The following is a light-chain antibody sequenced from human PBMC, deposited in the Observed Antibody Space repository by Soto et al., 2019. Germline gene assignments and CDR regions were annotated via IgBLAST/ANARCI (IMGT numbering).Light chain of an antibody. J-gene: IGKJ1*01. CDR3: QQTYGPPRT. V-gene: IGKV1-39*01. CDR1: QTIRGY. Sequence: DIQMTQSPSSLSASVGDSITITCRASQTIRGYLNWYQQKGGKAPNLLIYSVSTLQTEVPSRFSRSGPGTDFTLTINDLQLEDFATYYCQQTYGPPRTFGQGTAVEVK. CDR2: SVS.